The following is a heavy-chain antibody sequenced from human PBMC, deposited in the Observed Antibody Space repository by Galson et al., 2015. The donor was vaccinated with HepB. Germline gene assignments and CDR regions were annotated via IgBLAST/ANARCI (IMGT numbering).Heavy chain of an antibody. CDR1: GNSVSNSSAA. V-gene: IGHV6-1*01. CDR2: TSDRSNYYN. Sequence: CAISGNSVSNSSAACNWYRQCTSRGLEWLRRTSDRSNYYNGYAGSAKRRITINTEKSKNQCSLQLKSVTPEDTRGDYCARSRSGWASLFDHWGQGALVTVSS. J-gene: IGHJ4*02. CDR3: ARSRSGWASLFDH. D-gene: IGHD6-19*01.